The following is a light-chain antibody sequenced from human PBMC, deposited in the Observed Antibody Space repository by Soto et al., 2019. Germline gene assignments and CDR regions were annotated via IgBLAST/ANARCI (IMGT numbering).Light chain of an antibody. CDR2: DAS. Sequence: EIVLTQSPATLSLSPGERATLSCRASQSISSDLAWYQQKRGQAPRLLIYDASNRVTGIPARFSGSGSGTDFTLAISSLEPEDFAVYYCQQRSSWPRTFGQGTKVEIK. CDR3: QQRSSWPRT. CDR1: QSISSD. V-gene: IGKV3-11*01. J-gene: IGKJ1*01.